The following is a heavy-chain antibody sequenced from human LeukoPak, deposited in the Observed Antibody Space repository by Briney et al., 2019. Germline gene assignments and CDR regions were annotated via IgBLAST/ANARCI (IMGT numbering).Heavy chain of an antibody. CDR1: GFTFSSYS. Sequence: GGSLRLSCAASGFTFSSYSMNWVRQAPGKGLEWVSSISSSSYINYADSVKGRFTISRDNAKNSLYLQMNSLRAEDTAVYYCARDSPYYFDYWGQGTLVTVSS. CDR3: ARDSPYYFDY. CDR2: ISSSSYI. V-gene: IGHV3-21*01. J-gene: IGHJ4*02.